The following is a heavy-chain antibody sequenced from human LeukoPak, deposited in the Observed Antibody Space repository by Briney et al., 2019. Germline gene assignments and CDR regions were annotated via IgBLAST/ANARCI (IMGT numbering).Heavy chain of an antibody. D-gene: IGHD2-21*01. Sequence: ASVKVSCKASGYTFTGYYMHWVRQAPGQGLECMGWINPNSGGTNYAQKFQGRVTMTRDTSISTAYMELSRLRSDDTAMYYCAKVEIVVIASTYFDSWGQGTLVAVSS. V-gene: IGHV1-2*02. CDR3: AKVEIVVIASTYFDS. CDR1: GYTFTGYY. J-gene: IGHJ4*02. CDR2: INPNSGGT.